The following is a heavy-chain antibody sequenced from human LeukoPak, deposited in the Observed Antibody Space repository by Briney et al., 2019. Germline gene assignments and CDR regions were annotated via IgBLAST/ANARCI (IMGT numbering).Heavy chain of an antibody. CDR2: ISYDGSNK. J-gene: IGHJ4*02. D-gene: IGHD6-19*01. Sequence: GGSLRLSCAASGFTFSSYAMHWVRQAPGKGLEWVAVISYDGSNKYYADSVKGRFTISRDNSKNTLYPQMNSLRAEDTAVYYCARDEQWLVLGDYWGQGTLVTVSS. CDR3: ARDEQWLVLGDY. V-gene: IGHV3-30-3*01. CDR1: GFTFSSYA.